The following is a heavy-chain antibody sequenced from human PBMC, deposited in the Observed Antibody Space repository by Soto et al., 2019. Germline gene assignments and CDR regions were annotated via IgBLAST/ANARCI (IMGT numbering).Heavy chain of an antibody. CDR2: ISAYNGNT. D-gene: IGHD3-3*01. CDR3: ARDSHLEWLHDSDAFYV. J-gene: IGHJ3*01. CDR1: GYTFTSYG. Sequence: ASVKVSCKASGYTFTSYGISWVRQAPGQGLEWMGWISAYNGNTNYAQKLQGRVTMTTDTSTSTAYMELRSLRSDDTAVYYCARDSHLEWLHDSDAFYVWGQGTMVTVSS. V-gene: IGHV1-18*01.